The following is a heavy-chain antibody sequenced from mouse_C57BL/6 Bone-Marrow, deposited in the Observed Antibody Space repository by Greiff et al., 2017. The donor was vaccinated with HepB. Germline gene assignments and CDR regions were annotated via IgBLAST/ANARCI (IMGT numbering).Heavy chain of an antibody. CDR2: INYDGSST. CDR1: GFTFSDYY. CDR3: ARGELGYAMDY. Sequence: DVKLVESEGGLVQPGSSMKLSCTASGFTFSDYYMAWVRQVPEKGLEWVANINYDGSSTYYLDSLKSRFIISRDNAKNILYLQMSSLKSEDTATYYCARGELGYAMDYWGQGTSVTVSS. J-gene: IGHJ4*01. V-gene: IGHV5-16*01. D-gene: IGHD4-1*01.